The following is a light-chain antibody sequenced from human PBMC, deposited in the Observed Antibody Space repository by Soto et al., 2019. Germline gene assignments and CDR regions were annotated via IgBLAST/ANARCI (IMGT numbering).Light chain of an antibody. J-gene: IGLJ2*01. Sequence: QAVVTQPPSVSGAPGQRVTISCTGSSSNIGAGYDVHWYQQLPGTAPKLLIYGNSNRPSGVPDRFSGSKSGTSASLAITGLQAEDEADYHCQSYDSSLSGSRVFGGGTKVTVL. CDR1: SSNIGAGYD. CDR3: QSYDSSLSGSRV. V-gene: IGLV1-40*01. CDR2: GNS.